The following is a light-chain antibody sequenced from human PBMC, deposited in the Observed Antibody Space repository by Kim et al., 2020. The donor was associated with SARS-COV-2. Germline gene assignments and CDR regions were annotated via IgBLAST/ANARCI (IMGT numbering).Light chain of an antibody. J-gene: IGLJ2*01. Sequence: GHSIPISSTGTGSDVGSYIFVSWYQQQPGKAPKLIIYDVSYRPSGVSNRFSGSKSGNRASLTISGLQAEDEAVYYCTSYTSTSTLVFGGGTQLTVL. CDR2: DVS. CDR3: TSYTSTSTLV. V-gene: IGLV2-14*03. CDR1: GSDVGSYIF.